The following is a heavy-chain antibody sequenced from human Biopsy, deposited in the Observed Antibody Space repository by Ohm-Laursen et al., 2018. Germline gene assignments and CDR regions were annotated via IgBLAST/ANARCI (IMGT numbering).Heavy chain of an antibody. D-gene: IGHD2-15*01. CDR1: GGSISSFY. Sequence: SETLSLTCAVSGGSISSFYWAWIRQPPGKGPEWIGDISDSGSTNYKPSLKSRVIISVDTSKNQFSLNLSSVTAADTAVYYCARRGSGGRSFDHWGQGTLATVSS. CDR2: ISDSGST. V-gene: IGHV4-59*08. CDR3: ARRGSGGRSFDH. J-gene: IGHJ4*02.